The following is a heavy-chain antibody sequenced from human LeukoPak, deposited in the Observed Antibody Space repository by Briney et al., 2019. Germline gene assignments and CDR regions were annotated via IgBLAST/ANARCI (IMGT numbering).Heavy chain of an antibody. Sequence: SETLSLTCTVSGYSISSGYYWGWIRQPPGKGLEWIGSIYHSGSTYYNPSLKSRVTISVDTSKNQFSLKLSSVTAADTAVYFCARAYRNSWYANWFDPWGQGTLVTVSS. J-gene: IGHJ5*02. CDR3: ARAYRNSWYANWFDP. D-gene: IGHD6-13*01. CDR2: IYHSGST. CDR1: GYSISSGYY. V-gene: IGHV4-38-2*02.